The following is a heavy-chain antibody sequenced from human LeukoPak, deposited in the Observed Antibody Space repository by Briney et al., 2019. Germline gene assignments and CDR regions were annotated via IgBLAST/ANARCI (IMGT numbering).Heavy chain of an antibody. J-gene: IGHJ6*03. CDR2: IYYSGST. Sequence: KPSETLSLTCTVSGGSISSSSYYWGWIRQPPGKGLEWIGSIYYSGSTYYNPSLKSRVTISVDTSKNQFSLKLSSVTAADTAVYYCARDQPYYYYMDVWGKGTTVTVSS. D-gene: IGHD2-2*01. CDR1: GGSISSSSYY. V-gene: IGHV4-39*07. CDR3: ARDQPYYYYMDV.